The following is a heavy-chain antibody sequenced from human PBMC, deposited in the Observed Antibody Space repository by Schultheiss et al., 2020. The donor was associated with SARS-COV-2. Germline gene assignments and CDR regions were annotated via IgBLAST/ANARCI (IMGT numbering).Heavy chain of an antibody. Sequence: GGSLRLSCAASGFTFSSYAMSWVRQAPGKGLEWVSSISSSSSYIYYADSVKGRFTISRDNAKNSLYLQMNSLRAEDTAIYYCAKDFETSTITSRPISYGMDVWGQGTTVTVSS. CDR1: GFTFSSYA. J-gene: IGHJ6*02. CDR3: AKDFETSTITSRPISYGMDV. D-gene: IGHD6-6*01. V-gene: IGHV3-21*04. CDR2: ISSSSSYI.